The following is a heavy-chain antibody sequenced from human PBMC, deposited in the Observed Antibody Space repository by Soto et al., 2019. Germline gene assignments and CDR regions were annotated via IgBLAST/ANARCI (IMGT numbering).Heavy chain of an antibody. J-gene: IGHJ4*02. CDR3: AKDRGDSGWYKEIDY. CDR2: ISGSGGST. V-gene: IGHV3-23*01. CDR1: GFTFSSYA. Sequence: GGSLRLSCTASGFTFSSYAMSWVRQAPGKGLEWVSAISGSGGSTYYADSVKGRFTISRDNSKNTLYLQMNSLRAEDTAVYYCAKDRGDSGWYKEIDYWGQGTLVTVSS. D-gene: IGHD6-19*01.